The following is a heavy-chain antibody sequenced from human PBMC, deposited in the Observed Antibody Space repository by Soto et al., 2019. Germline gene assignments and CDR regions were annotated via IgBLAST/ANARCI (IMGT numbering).Heavy chain of an antibody. D-gene: IGHD3-16*02. V-gene: IGHV4-34*01. J-gene: IGHJ4*02. CDR2: INHSGST. CDR1: GGSFSGYY. Sequence: SETLSLTCAVYGGSFSGYYWSWIRQPPGKGLEWIGEINHSGSTNYNPSLKSRVTISVDTSKNQFSLKLSSVTAADTAVYYCASSLNLGELSLNFYWGQGTLVTVSS. CDR3: ASSLNLGELSLNFY.